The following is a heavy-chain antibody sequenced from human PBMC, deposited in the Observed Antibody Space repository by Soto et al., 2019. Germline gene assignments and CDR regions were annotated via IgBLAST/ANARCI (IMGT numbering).Heavy chain of an antibody. CDR2: IDSSSSYK. Sequence: EVHLVESGGGLVKPGGSLRVSCAAAGFTFSSCSMNWVRQAPGKGLEWVSSIDSSSSYKHYADSVKGRFTISRDNAKNSLYLQMNSLRAEDTAVYYCATISGTTRWDDYWGQGTLVTVSS. CDR3: ATISGTTRWDDY. CDR1: GFTFSSCS. D-gene: IGHD1-20*01. V-gene: IGHV3-21*01. J-gene: IGHJ4*02.